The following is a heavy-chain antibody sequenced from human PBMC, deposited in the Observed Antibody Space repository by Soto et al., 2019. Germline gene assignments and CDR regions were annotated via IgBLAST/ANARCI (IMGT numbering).Heavy chain of an antibody. CDR3: AREAATTYNSSWPYYYYGMDV. CDR1: GYSFTSYW. J-gene: IGHJ6*02. V-gene: IGHV5-51*01. CDR2: IYPGDSDT. D-gene: IGHD6-13*01. Sequence: PGESLKISCKGSGYSFTSYWIGWVRQMPGKGLEWMGIIYPGDSDTRYSPSFQGQVTISADKSISTAYLQWSSLKASDTAMYYCAREAATTYNSSWPYYYYGMDVWGQGTTVTVS.